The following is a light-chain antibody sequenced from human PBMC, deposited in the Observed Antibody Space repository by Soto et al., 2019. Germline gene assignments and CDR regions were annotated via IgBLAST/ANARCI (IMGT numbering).Light chain of an antibody. CDR3: SSYTSSSTPYV. J-gene: IGLJ1*01. Sequence: QSVLTQPASVSGSPGQSITISCTGTSSDVGAYNFVSWYQHHPGTAPKLIIFDVSNRPSGISNRFSGSKSANTASLTISGLQAEDEADYYCSSYTSSSTPYVFGTGTKLTVL. V-gene: IGLV2-14*03. CDR2: DVS. CDR1: SSDVGAYNF.